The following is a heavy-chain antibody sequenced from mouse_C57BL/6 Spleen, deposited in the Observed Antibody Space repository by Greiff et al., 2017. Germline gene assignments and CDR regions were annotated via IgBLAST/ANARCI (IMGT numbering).Heavy chain of an antibody. Sequence: EVQLQQSGPELVKPGASVKISCKASGYTFTDYYMNWVKQSHGQSLEWIGDINPNNGGTSYNQKFKGKATLTVDKSSSTAYMGLRSLTSEDSAVYYWARSGQLRRFDYWGQGTTLTVSS. CDR1: GYTFTDYY. CDR2: INPNNGGT. J-gene: IGHJ2*01. D-gene: IGHD3-2*02. V-gene: IGHV1-26*01. CDR3: ARSGQLRRFDY.